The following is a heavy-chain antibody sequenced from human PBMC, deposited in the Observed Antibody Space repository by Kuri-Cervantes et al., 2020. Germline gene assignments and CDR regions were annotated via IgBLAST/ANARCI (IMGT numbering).Heavy chain of an antibody. J-gene: IGHJ4*02. CDR3: ARDPYYYDSSGYPYY. CDR1: GFTFSSHG. CDR2: ISHDENNK. Sequence: GGSLRLSCAVSGFTFSSHGMHWVRQAPGKGLEWVAVISHDENNKYYSDSVKGRFTISRDNSKNTLYLQMNSLRAEDTAVYYCARDPYYYDSSGYPYYWGQGTLVTVSS. V-gene: IGHV3-30*03. D-gene: IGHD3-22*01.